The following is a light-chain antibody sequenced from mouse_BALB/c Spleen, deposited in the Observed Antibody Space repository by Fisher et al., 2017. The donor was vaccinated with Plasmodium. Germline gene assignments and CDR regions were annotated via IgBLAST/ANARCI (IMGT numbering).Light chain of an antibody. J-gene: IGKJ1*01. CDR1: QSLLDSDGKTY. V-gene: IGKV1-135*01. Sequence: VLTQTPLTLSVTVGQPASISCKSSQSLLDSDGKTYLSWFLQRPGQSPKRLIYLVSKLDSGVPDRFTGSGSGTDFTLKISRVEAEDLGIYYCWQGTHSWTFGGGTNLEIK. CDR3: WQGTHSWT. CDR2: LVS.